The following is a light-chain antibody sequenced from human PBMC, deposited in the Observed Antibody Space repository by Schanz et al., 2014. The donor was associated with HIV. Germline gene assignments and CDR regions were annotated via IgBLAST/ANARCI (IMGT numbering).Light chain of an antibody. CDR3: CSYTSISTLV. J-gene: IGLJ1*01. CDR1: RNDVGTYNL. CDR2: EVT. Sequence: QSALTQPASVSGSPGQSITISCTGTRNDVGTYNLVSWYQQHPGKAPQLMIYEVTKRPSGVSDRFSGSKSDNTASLTISGLQADDEADYYCCSYTSISTLVFGTGTKLTVL. V-gene: IGLV2-14*02.